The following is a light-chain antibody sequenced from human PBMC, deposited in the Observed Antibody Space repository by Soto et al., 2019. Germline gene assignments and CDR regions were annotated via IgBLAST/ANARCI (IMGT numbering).Light chain of an antibody. CDR3: QQRINWPLT. Sequence: EIVLTQFPATLSLSPGERATLSCRASQSVFNYLAWYQKRPGQAPRLLIYDASNRATGIPARFSGSGSGTDYTLTISSLEPEDFAVYYCQQRINWPLTFGGGTKVDIK. CDR2: DAS. V-gene: IGKV3-11*01. CDR1: QSVFNY. J-gene: IGKJ4*01.